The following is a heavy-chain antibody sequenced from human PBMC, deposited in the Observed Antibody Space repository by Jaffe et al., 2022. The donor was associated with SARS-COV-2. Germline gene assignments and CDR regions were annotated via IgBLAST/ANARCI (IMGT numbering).Heavy chain of an antibody. J-gene: IGHJ6*02. CDR3: ARDLPRYGMDV. CDR2: IWYDGSNK. CDR1: GFTFSSYG. Sequence: QVQLVESGGGVVQPGRSLRLSCAASGFTFSSYGMHWVRQAPGKGLEWVAVIWYDGSNKYYADSVKGRFTISRDNSKNTLYLQMNSLRAEDTAVYYCARDLPRYGMDVWGQGTTVTVSS. V-gene: IGHV3-33*01.